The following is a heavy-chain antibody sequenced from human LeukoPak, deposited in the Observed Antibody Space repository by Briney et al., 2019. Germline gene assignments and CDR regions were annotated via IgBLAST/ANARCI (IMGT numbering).Heavy chain of an antibody. V-gene: IGHV4-30-4*01. Sequence: SQTLSLTCTVSGVSISSGDYYWRWLRQPPGKGLEWIGYIYHSGSTYYNPSLKSRVTISVDTSKNQFSLKLSSVTAADTAVYYCASSGYSYGYGEDYWGQGTLVTVSS. CDR3: ASSGYSYGYGEDY. D-gene: IGHD5-18*01. J-gene: IGHJ4*02. CDR1: GVSISSGDYY. CDR2: IYHSGST.